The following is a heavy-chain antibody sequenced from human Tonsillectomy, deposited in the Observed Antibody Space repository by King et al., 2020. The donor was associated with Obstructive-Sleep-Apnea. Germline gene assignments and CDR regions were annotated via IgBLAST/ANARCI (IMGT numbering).Heavy chain of an antibody. CDR3: ARDHRANWDWYFDL. Sequence: QLQESGPGLVKPSQTLSLTCTVSGGSISIRGYYWSWIRQHPGEGLEWIGYIYYSWNTYYNPSLKNRVPMSVDTSKNQFSLKLNSVTAADTAVYFCARDHRANWDWYFDLWGRGTLVTVSS. D-gene: IGHD7-27*01. V-gene: IGHV4-31*03. J-gene: IGHJ2*01. CDR2: IYYSWNT. CDR1: GGSISIRGYY.